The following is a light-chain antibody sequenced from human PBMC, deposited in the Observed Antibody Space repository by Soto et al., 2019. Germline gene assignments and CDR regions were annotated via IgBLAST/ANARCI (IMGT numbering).Light chain of an antibody. J-gene: IGKJ5*01. CDR3: QQYNSYSPIT. V-gene: IGKV1-5*01. CDR2: AAS. Sequence: DIEMTQSPSSLSASVGDRVTITFRASQSISSYLNWYQQKPGKAPKLLIYAASSLESGVPSRFSGSGSGTEFTLTISSLQPDDFATYYCQQYNSYSPITFGQGTRLEI. CDR1: QSISSY.